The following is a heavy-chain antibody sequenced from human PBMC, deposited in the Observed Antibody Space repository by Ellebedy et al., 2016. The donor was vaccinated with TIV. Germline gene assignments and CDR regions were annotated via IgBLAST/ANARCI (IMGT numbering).Heavy chain of an antibody. CDR2: INNGGRTT. Sequence: PGGSLRLSCAASGFTSNNYAMSWVRQAPGKGLEWVSGINNGGRTTSYADSVKGRFTISRDNSRSTLYLQMNSLRAEDSAVYYCAKDMVFGDGKWEIDVWGQGTTVTVSS. D-gene: IGHD1-26*01. CDR3: AKDMVFGDGKWEIDV. J-gene: IGHJ6*02. CDR1: GFTSNNYA. V-gene: IGHV3-23*01.